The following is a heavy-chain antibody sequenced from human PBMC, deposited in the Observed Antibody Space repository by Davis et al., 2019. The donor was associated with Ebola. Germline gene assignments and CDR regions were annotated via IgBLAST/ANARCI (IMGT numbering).Heavy chain of an antibody. CDR3: AKDEHCLTITCQPGF. CDR1: GLTFSSYT. Sequence: ESLKISCAASGLTFSSYTMNWVRQAPGKGLEWVSSISGSGDISYYADSVKGRFTISRDNSKNTLYLQMNSLRAEDTAVYYCAKDEHCLTITCQPGFWGQGTLVTVSS. CDR2: ISGSGDIS. D-gene: IGHD3-10*01. V-gene: IGHV3-23*01. J-gene: IGHJ4*02.